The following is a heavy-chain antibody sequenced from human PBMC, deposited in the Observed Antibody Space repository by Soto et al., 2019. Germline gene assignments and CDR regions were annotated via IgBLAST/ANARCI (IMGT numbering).Heavy chain of an antibody. V-gene: IGHV4-39*01. Sequence: KPSETLSLTCNVSGCSISSSLSYWAWIRQPPGKGLEWIANIFYSGSTYYNPSLKSRVTVSVDTSKNPSSLKLSSVTAADTAVYYCARQVAAAGTDLWFHPWGQG. CDR1: GCSISSSLSY. D-gene: IGHD6-13*01. J-gene: IGHJ5*02. CDR2: IFYSGST. CDR3: ARQVAAAGTDLWFHP.